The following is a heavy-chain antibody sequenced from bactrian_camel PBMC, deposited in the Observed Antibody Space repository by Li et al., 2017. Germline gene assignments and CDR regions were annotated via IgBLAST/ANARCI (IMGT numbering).Heavy chain of an antibody. CDR1: GYTYNSKT. CDR2: IYVGGGRT. J-gene: IGHJ4*01. V-gene: IGHV3-3*01. CDR3: AAVSLTAQTCGDWPKYNY. Sequence: VQLVESGGDSVQAGGSLRLSCAASGYTYNSKTMAWFRQAPGKEREGVAAIYVGGGRTYYADSVKGRFTISRANGDNTVYLEMNNLNADDTAIYYCAAVSLTAQTCGDWPKYNYWGQGTQVTVS. D-gene: IGHD3*01.